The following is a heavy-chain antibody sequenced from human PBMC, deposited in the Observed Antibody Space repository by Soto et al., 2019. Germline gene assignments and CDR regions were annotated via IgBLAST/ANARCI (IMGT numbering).Heavy chain of an antibody. Sequence: LSLTCTVSGGSISSYYWSWIRQPPGKGLEWIGYIHYSGSTNYNPSLKSRVTISVDTSKNQFSLKLSSVTAADTAVYYCARRWGRTFDYWGQGTLVTVSS. CDR1: GGSISSYY. D-gene: IGHD1-26*01. CDR3: ARRWGRTFDY. J-gene: IGHJ4*02. CDR2: IHYSGST. V-gene: IGHV4-59*08.